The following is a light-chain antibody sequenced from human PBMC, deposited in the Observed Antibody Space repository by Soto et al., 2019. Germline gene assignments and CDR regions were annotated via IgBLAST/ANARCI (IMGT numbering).Light chain of an antibody. CDR3: QQRSNSPQLP. CDR2: DAS. CDR1: QSVSSY. Sequence: EIVLTQSPATLSLSPGERATLSCRASQSVSSYLAWYQQKPGQAPRLLIYDASNRATGIPARFSGSGSGTDFTLTISSLEPEDGAVYYCQQRSNSPQLPFGGGPKVEIK. V-gene: IGKV3-11*01. J-gene: IGKJ4*01.